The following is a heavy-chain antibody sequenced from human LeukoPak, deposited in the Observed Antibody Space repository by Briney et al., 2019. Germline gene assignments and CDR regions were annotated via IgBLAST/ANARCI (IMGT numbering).Heavy chain of an antibody. Sequence: SQTLSLTCAISGDSVSSNSAAWNWIRQSPSRGLEWLGRTYYRSKWYNNYAISVKSRITTNPDTSKNQFSLQLNSVTPEDTAMYYCARDLCTYSICPNNWIDPWGQGTLVTVSS. CDR1: GDSVSSNSAA. D-gene: IGHD6-13*01. V-gene: IGHV6-1*01. CDR2: TYYRSKWYN. CDR3: ARDLCTYSICPNNWIDP. J-gene: IGHJ5*02.